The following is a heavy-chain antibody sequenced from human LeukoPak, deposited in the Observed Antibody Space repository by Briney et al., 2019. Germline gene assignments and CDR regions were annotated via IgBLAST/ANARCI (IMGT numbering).Heavy chain of an antibody. J-gene: IGHJ2*01. Sequence: LTCTVSGGSISSXXXSWIRQPPGKGLEXIXYIYYSGSTNYSPSLKSRLTISVDTSKNQFSLKLSSVTAADTAVYYCARTYGSSGXGXFDLWGRGTLVTVSS. CDR1: GGSISSXX. D-gene: IGHD6-13*01. CDR3: ARTYGSSGXGXFDL. CDR2: IYYSGST. V-gene: IGHV4-59*01.